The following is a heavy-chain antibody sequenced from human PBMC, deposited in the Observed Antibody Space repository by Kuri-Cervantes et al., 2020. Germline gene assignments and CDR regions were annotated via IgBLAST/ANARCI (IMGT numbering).Heavy chain of an antibody. CDR2: INPSGGST. V-gene: IGHV1-46*01. CDR3: ATDIQPLRFLEWLSPQA. D-gene: IGHD3-3*01. CDR1: GYTFTSYY. J-gene: IGHJ4*02. Sequence: ASVKVSCKASGYTFTSYYMYWVRQAPGQGLEWMGIINPSGGSTSYAQKFQGRVTMTRDTSTSTVYMELSSLRSEDTAVYYCATDIQPLRFLEWLSPQAWGQGTLVTVSS.